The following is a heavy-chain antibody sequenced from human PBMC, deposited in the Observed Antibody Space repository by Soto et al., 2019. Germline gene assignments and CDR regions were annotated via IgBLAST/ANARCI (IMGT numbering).Heavy chain of an antibody. CDR1: GFTFSSYG. D-gene: IGHD2-15*01. V-gene: IGHV3-30*03. CDR2: ISYDGSNK. Sequence: PGGSLRLSCAASGFTFSSYGMHWVRQAPGKGLEWVAVISYDGSNKYYADSVKGRFTISRDNSKNTLYLQMNSLRAEDTAVYYCAGYCSGGSCYFHHYYYYGMDVWGQGTTVTVSS. CDR3: AGYCSGGSCYFHHYYYYGMDV. J-gene: IGHJ6*02.